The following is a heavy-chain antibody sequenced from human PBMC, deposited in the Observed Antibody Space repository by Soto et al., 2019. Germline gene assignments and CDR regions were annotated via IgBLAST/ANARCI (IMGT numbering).Heavy chain of an antibody. CDR1: GFSFGTSW. CDR3: ARDVGPVTIFGEALSGYFDF. V-gene: IGHV3-7*03. D-gene: IGHD3-3*01. Sequence: EVQLVESGGGLVQPGGSLRLSCAVSGFSFGTSWMSWVRQAPGKGLEWLASIKEDGSERYYLDSVKGRFTISRDNAKDSLSLQMNSLRGEDKAFYYCARDVGPVTIFGEALSGYFDFWGRGTLVTVSS. CDR2: IKEDGSER. J-gene: IGHJ4*02.